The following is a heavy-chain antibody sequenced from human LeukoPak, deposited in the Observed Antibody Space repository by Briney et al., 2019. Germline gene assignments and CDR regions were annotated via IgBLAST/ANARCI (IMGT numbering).Heavy chain of an antibody. Sequence: SETLSLTCTVSGGSISSSSYYWGWIRQPPGKGLEWIGSIYYSGSTYYNPSLKSRVTMSVDTSKNQFSLKLSSVTAADTAVYYCARGGSYYYYYYMDVWGKGTTVTISS. CDR2: IYYSGST. CDR1: GGSISSSSYY. D-gene: IGHD3-16*01. V-gene: IGHV4-39*07. J-gene: IGHJ6*03. CDR3: ARGGSYYYYYYMDV.